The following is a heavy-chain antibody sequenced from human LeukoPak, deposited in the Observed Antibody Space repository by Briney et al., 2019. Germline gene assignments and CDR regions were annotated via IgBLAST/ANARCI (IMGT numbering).Heavy chain of an antibody. Sequence: SETLSLTCTVSGGSISTYYWSWIRQPPGKGLEWIGYIYYNGATDYNPSLKSRVTISVDTSKNEFSLKLSSVTAADTAVYYCARQVGGGYPDYWGQGTLVTVSS. D-gene: IGHD1-26*01. V-gene: IGHV4-59*01. CDR1: GGSISTYY. CDR2: IYYNGAT. CDR3: ARQVGGGYPDY. J-gene: IGHJ4*02.